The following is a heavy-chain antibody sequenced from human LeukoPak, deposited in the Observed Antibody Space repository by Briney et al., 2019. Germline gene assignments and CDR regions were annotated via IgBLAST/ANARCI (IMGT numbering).Heavy chain of an antibody. Sequence: GGSLRLSCAASGFTFSSYWMSWVRQAPGKGLEWVANIKQDGTEKYYVDSVKGRFTISRDNAKNSLYLQMNSLRAEDTAVYYCAKSPISSALGGWFDPWGQGTLVTVSS. CDR2: IKQDGTEK. V-gene: IGHV3-7*01. J-gene: IGHJ5*02. D-gene: IGHD6-13*01. CDR1: GFTFSSYW. CDR3: AKSPISSALGGWFDP.